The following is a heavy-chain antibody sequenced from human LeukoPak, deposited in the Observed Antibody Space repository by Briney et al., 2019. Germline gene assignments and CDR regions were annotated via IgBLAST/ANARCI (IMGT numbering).Heavy chain of an antibody. D-gene: IGHD2-21*01. V-gene: IGHV4-38-2*01. CDR2: IYHSGST. CDR3: ARLWPFSEGYFDY. J-gene: IGHJ4*02. Sequence: SETLFLTCAVSGYSISSGYYWGWIRQPPGKGLEWIGSIYHSGSTYYNPSLKSRVTISVDTSKNQFSLKLSSVTAADTAVYYCARLWPFSEGYFDYWGQGTLVTVSS. CDR1: GYSISSGYY.